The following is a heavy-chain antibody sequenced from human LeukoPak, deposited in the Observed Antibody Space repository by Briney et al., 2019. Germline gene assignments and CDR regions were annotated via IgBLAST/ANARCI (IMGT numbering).Heavy chain of an antibody. D-gene: IGHD5-18*01. CDR2: INPSGGST. CDR1: GYTFTDYY. CDR3: ARALPHRRLMDTTMEQHWFDP. V-gene: IGHV1-46*01. Sequence: ASVKVSCKASGYTFTDYYMHWVRQAPGQGLEWMGIINPSGGSTSYAQKFQGRVTMTRDTSTSTAYMELSSLRSEDTAVYYCARALPHRRLMDTTMEQHWFDPWGQGTLVTVSS. J-gene: IGHJ5*02.